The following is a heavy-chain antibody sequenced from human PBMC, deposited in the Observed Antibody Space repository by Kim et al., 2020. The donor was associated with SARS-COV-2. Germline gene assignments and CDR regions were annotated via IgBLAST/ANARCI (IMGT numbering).Heavy chain of an antibody. Sequence: SETLSLTCAVYGGSFSGYYWSWIRQPPGKGLEWIGEINHSGSTNYNPSLKSRVTISVDTSKNQFSLKLSSVTAADTAVYYCARGGVGYCSSTSCMWFDPWGQGTLVTVSS. CDR2: INHSGST. J-gene: IGHJ5*02. CDR1: GGSFSGYY. D-gene: IGHD2-2*01. CDR3: ARGGVGYCSSTSCMWFDP. V-gene: IGHV4-34*01.